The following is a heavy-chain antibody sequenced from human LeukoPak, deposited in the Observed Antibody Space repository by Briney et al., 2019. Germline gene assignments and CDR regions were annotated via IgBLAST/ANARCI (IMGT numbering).Heavy chain of an antibody. Sequence: SVKVSCKAPGSTFSSYAISWVRQAPGQGLEWMGGIIPIFGTANYAQKFQGRVTITADESTSTAYMELSSLRSEDTAVYYCAREESSRLSAWFDPWGQGTLVTVSS. D-gene: IGHD6-13*01. J-gene: IGHJ5*02. V-gene: IGHV1-69*13. CDR2: IIPIFGTA. CDR3: AREESSRLSAWFDP. CDR1: GSTFSSYA.